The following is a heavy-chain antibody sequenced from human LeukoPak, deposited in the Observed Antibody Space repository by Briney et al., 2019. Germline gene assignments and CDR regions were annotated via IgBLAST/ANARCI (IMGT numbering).Heavy chain of an antibody. CDR3: ARRLTQYDCFDP. V-gene: IGHV6-1*01. D-gene: IGHD2-2*01. CDR2: TYYRSTWYN. CDR1: GDSVSINSVT. J-gene: IGHJ5*02. Sequence: SQTLSLTCAISGDSVSINSVTWNWIRQSPSRGLEWLGRTYYRSTWYNDYAVSVRGRIAVNPDTSKNQFSLHLNSVTPEDTAVYYCARRLTQYDCFDPWGQGILVTVSS.